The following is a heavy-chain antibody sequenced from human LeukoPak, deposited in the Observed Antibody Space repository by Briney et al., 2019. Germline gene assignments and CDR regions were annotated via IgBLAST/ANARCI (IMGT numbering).Heavy chain of an antibody. Sequence: GGSLRLSCAASGFTFSTYAMHWVRQAPGQGLEWVAVISYDGSNKYYTDSVKGRFTISRDNSKNTLYLQMNSLRAEDTAVYYCAKGSGISYPYYFDYWGQGTLVTVSS. CDR3: AKGSGISYPYYFDY. CDR1: GFTFSTYA. J-gene: IGHJ4*02. D-gene: IGHD3-10*01. CDR2: ISYDGSNK. V-gene: IGHV3-30-3*01.